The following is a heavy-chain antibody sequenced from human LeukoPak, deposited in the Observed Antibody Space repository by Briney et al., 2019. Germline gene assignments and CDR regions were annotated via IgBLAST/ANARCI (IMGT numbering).Heavy chain of an antibody. CDR3: AKDRYYYGSSGYCHFDY. CDR2: ISGSGGST. Sequence: GGSLRLSCAASGFTFSSYAMSWVRQAPGKGLEWVSAISGSGGSTYYADSVKGRFTISRDNSKNTLYLQMNSLRAEDTAVYYCAKDRYYYGSSGYCHFDYWGQGTLVTVSS. D-gene: IGHD3-22*01. J-gene: IGHJ4*02. V-gene: IGHV3-23*01. CDR1: GFTFSSYA.